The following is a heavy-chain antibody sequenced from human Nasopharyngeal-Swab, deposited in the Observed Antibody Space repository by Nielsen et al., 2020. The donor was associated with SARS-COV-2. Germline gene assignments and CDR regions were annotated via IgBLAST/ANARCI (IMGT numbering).Heavy chain of an antibody. CDR2: IYYSGST. CDR3: ARGYCSGGSCYRYYYYYYMDV. D-gene: IGHD2-15*01. V-gene: IGHV4-59*13. Sequence: WIRQPPGKGLEWSGYIYYSGSTKYNPSLKSRVTISVDTSKNQFSLKLSSVTAADTAVYYSARGYCSGGSCYRYYYYYYMDVWGKGTTVTVSS. J-gene: IGHJ6*03.